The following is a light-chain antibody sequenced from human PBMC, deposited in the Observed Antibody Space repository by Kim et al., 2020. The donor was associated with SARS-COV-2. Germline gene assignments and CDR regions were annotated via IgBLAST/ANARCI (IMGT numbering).Light chain of an antibody. J-gene: IGKJ1*01. Sequence: GDRVTIPCRASQRISSSRLAWYQQNPGQAPRLLIYKASNLESGVPSRFSGGGSGTEFTLTISSLQPDDFATYYCQQYSSYSTFGQGTKVDIK. CDR3: QQYSSYST. CDR2: KAS. CDR1: QRISSSR. V-gene: IGKV1-5*03.